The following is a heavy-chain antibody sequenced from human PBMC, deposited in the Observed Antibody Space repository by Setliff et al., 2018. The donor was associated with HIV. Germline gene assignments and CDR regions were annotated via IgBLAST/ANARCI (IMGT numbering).Heavy chain of an antibody. D-gene: IGHD3-3*01. CDR2: IYHSGGT. CDR3: ARVPFTTGFDY. CDR1: GYSISSGYY. Sequence: SETLSLTCAVSGYSISSGYYWGWIRQHPERGLEWIGNIYHSGGTHYNPSLRSRVTISVDTSKNHFSLKLSSVTAADTAVFYCARVPFTTGFDYWGQGILVTVSS. J-gene: IGHJ4*02. V-gene: IGHV4-38-2*01.